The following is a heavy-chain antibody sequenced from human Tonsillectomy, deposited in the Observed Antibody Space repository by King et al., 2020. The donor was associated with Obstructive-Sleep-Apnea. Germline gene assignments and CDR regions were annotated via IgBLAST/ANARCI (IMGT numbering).Heavy chain of an antibody. J-gene: IGHJ6*01. Sequence: QLVQSGAEVKKPGDSLKISCKGSGLRSYTDWIAWVRQMPGRGLEWMGIIFLGNSDTRYSPSFEGQVTFSLDTSIDTAYLQWSSLQTSDTAIYYCARTSFAARPMDFWGPGTPVTVSS. D-gene: IGHD6-6*01. CDR3: ARTSFAARPMDF. CDR2: IFLGNSDT. V-gene: IGHV5-51*01. CDR1: GLRSYTDW.